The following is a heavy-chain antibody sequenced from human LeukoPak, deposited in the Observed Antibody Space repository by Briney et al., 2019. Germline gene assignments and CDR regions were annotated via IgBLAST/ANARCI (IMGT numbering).Heavy chain of an antibody. Sequence: ASVKVSCKASGYTFTGYYMHWVRQAPGQGLEWMGWINPNSGGTNYAQKFQGRDTMTRDTSISTAYMELSRLRSDDTAVYYCAREVSSIAARFDYWGQGTLVTVSS. CDR1: GYTFTGYY. CDR2: INPNSGGT. V-gene: IGHV1-2*02. CDR3: AREVSSIAARFDY. D-gene: IGHD6-6*01. J-gene: IGHJ4*02.